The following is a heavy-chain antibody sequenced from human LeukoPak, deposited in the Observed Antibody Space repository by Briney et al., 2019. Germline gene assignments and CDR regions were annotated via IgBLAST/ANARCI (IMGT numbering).Heavy chain of an antibody. J-gene: IGHJ4*02. CDR2: IIPIFGTA. V-gene: IGHV1-69*06. Sequence: SVKVSCKASGGTFSSYAISWVRQAPGQGLEWMGGIIPIFGTANYAQKFQGRVTITADKSTSTAYMELSSLRSEDTAVYYCARGGLRFLEWLPEFDYWGQGTLVTVSS. D-gene: IGHD3-3*01. CDR3: ARGGLRFLEWLPEFDY. CDR1: GGTFSSYA.